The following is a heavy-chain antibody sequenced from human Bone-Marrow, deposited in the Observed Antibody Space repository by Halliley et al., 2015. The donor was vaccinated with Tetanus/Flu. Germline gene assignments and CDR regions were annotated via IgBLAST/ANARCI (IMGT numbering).Heavy chain of an antibody. D-gene: IGHD3-16*02. Sequence: WIGYIYPSGGNYYNPSLKSRVSLSGDTSMNQFSLPLSSVTAADTAVYYCARGDDPLVSYYFDYWGQGTLVTVSS. J-gene: IGHJ4*02. V-gene: IGHV4-31*02. CDR2: IYPSGGN. CDR3: ARGDDPLVSYYFDY.